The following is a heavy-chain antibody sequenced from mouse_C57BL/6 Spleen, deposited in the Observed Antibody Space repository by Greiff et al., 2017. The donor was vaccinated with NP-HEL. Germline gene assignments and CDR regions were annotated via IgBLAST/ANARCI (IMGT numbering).Heavy chain of an antibody. CDR1: GYTFTSYW. CDR3: AGVVATSDY. V-gene: IGHV1-59*01. Sequence: QVQLQQPGAELVRPGTSVKLSCKASGYTFTSYWMHWVKQRPGQGLEWIGVIDPSDSYTNYNQKFKGKATLTVDTSSSTAYMQLSSLTSEDSAVYYCAGVVATSDYWGQGTTLTVSS. CDR2: IDPSDSYT. D-gene: IGHD1-1*01. J-gene: IGHJ2*01.